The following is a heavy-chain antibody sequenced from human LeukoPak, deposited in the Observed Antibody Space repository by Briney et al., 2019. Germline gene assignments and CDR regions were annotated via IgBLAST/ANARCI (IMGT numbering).Heavy chain of an antibody. D-gene: IGHD3-3*01. J-gene: IGHJ5*02. Sequence: ASVKVSCKASGYTFTSYAMHWVRQAPGQRLEWMGWINVGNGNTKYSQEFQGRVTISRDTSASTAYMELSSLRSEDTAVYYCARGLWSGYYRLNWFDPWGQGTLATVSS. CDR3: ARGLWSGYYRLNWFDP. V-gene: IGHV1-3*03. CDR1: GYTFTSYA. CDR2: INVGNGNT.